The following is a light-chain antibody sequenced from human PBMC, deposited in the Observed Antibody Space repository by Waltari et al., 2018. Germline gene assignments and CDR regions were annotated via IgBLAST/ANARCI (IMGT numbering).Light chain of an antibody. CDR1: QSLVHSDGNTY. CDR3: MQGTHWWT. CDR2: KVS. J-gene: IGKJ1*01. V-gene: IGKV2-30*02. Sequence: DVVMTQSPLSLPVTLGQPASISCRSSQSLVHSDGNTYLNWFHQRPGQSPRRLIYKVSNRDSGVPDRFRGSGSGTDFTLKISRVEAEDVGFYYCMQGTHWWTFGQGTKVEIK.